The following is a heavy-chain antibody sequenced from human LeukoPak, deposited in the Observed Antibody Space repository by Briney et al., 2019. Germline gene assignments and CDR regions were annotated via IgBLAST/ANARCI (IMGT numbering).Heavy chain of an antibody. CDR3: ARGTRATLYYYYMDV. CDR1: GFTFSSYW. Sequence: SGGSLRLSCAASGFTFSSYWMHWVRQAPGKGLVWVSRINSDGSSTSYADSVKGRFTISRDNAKNTLYLQMNSLRAEDTAVYYCARGTRATLYYYYMDVWGKGTTVTVSS. V-gene: IGHV3-74*01. CDR2: INSDGSST. D-gene: IGHD5-24*01. J-gene: IGHJ6*03.